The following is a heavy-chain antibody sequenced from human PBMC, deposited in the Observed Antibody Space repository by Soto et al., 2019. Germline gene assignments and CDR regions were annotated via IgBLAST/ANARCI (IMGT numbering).Heavy chain of an antibody. CDR1: GGSISSYY. CDR2: IYYSGNT. J-gene: IGHJ5*02. V-gene: IGHV4-59*01. D-gene: IGHD2-2*01. CDR3: ARILGFCSSTSCYPRFDP. Sequence: SETLSLTCTVSGGSISSYYWSWIRQPPGKGLELIGDIYYSGNTNYNPSLKSRVTMSVDTSKNQFSLKLTSVTAADTAVYYCARILGFCSSTSCYPRFDPWGQGSLVTVSS.